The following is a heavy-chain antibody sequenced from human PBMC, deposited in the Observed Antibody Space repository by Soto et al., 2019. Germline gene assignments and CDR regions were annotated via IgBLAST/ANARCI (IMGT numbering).Heavy chain of an antibody. CDR3: ARSGGYYDFDY. J-gene: IGHJ4*02. CDR1: GGSVSSGSYY. CDR2: IYYSGST. D-gene: IGHD5-12*01. Sequence: PSETLSLTCTVSGGSVSSGSYYWSWIRQPPGKGLEWIGYIYYSGSTNYNPSLKSRVTISVDTSKNQFSLKLSSVTAADTAVYYCARSGGYYDFDYWGQGTLVTVSS. V-gene: IGHV4-61*01.